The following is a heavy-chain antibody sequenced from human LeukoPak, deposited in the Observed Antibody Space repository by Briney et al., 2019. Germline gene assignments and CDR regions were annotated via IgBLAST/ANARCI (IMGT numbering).Heavy chain of an antibody. J-gene: IGHJ3*02. D-gene: IGHD6-19*01. CDR3: ARGYRRPSNGWSWGAFDI. CDR2: IYYSGST. V-gene: IGHV4-31*03. Sequence: PSETLSLTCTVSGGSISSGGYYWSWIRQHPGKGLEWIGYIYYSGSTYYNPSLKSRVTISVDTSKNQFSLKLSSVTAADTAVYYCARGYRRPSNGWSWGAFDIWGQGTMVTVSS. CDR1: GGSISSGGYY.